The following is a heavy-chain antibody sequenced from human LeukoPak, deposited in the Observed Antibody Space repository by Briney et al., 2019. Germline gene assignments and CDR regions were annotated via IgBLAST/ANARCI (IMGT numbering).Heavy chain of an antibody. CDR1: GDSISSNDYY. D-gene: IGHD6-13*01. V-gene: IGHV4-39*07. CDR2: IYYSGST. CDR3: ATMRYSSSWPRGDWYFDL. Sequence: SETLSLTCAVPGDSISSNDYYWGWLRQPPGKGLEWIGSIYYSGSTYYNPSLKSRVTISVDTSKNQFSLKLSSVTAADTAVYYCATMRYSSSWPRGDWYFDLWGRGTLVTVSS. J-gene: IGHJ2*01.